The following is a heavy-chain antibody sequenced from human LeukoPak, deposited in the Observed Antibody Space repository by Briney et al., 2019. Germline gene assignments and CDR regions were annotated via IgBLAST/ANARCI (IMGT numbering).Heavy chain of an antibody. Sequence: PGGSLRLSCAASGFTFSSYGINWVRQAPGKGLEWVSYISRGSSSKNYADSVKGRFTISRDDAKNSVYLQMNSLRAEDTALYSCARNGRPIVVEWYFDLWGRGTLVTVSS. J-gene: IGHJ2*01. CDR3: ARNGRPIVVEWYFDL. D-gene: IGHD3-22*01. V-gene: IGHV3-48*01. CDR2: ISRGSSSK. CDR1: GFTFSSYG.